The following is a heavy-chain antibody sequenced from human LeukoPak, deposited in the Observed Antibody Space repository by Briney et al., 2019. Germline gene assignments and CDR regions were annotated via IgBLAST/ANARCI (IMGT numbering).Heavy chain of an antibody. CDR2: INHSGST. Sequence: SETLSLTCAVYGGSFSGYYWSWIRQPPGKGLEWIGEINHSGSTDYNPSLKSRVTISVDTSKNQFSLKLSSVTAADTAVYYCARKQPQLRFLGWFPNGFDPWGQGTLVTVPS. CDR1: GGSFSGYY. CDR3: ARKQPQLRFLGWFPNGFDP. J-gene: IGHJ5*02. D-gene: IGHD3-3*01. V-gene: IGHV4-34*01.